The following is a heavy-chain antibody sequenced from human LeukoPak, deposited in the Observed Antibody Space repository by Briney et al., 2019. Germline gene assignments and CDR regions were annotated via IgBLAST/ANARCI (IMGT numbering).Heavy chain of an antibody. CDR2: ISYDGSNK. CDR1: GFTLSAYA. CDR3: AKEGLGSSSYPNYFDY. Sequence: GGSLRLSCAASGFTLSAYAMHWVRQAPGKGLEWVALISYDGSNKYYADFVKGGFTISRDSAKNTLYLQLNSLRAEDTAVYYCAKEGLGSSSYPNYFDYWGQGTLVTVSS. V-gene: IGHV3-30*18. D-gene: IGHD6-13*01. J-gene: IGHJ4*02.